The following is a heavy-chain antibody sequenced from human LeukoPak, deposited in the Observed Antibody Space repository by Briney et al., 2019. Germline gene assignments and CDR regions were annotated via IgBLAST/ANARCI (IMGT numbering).Heavy chain of an antibody. CDR3: AKGSGSYSRYYYYYMDV. CDR2: ISSSGTTI. Sequence: PGGSLRLSCAASGFTSSSFEMIWVRQAPGKGLEWVSHISSSGTTIYDADSVKGRFTISRDNTKNSLYLQMNSLRAEDTAVYYCAKGSGSYSRYYYYYMDVWGKGTTVTVSS. CDR1: GFTSSSFE. J-gene: IGHJ6*03. D-gene: IGHD3-10*01. V-gene: IGHV3-48*03.